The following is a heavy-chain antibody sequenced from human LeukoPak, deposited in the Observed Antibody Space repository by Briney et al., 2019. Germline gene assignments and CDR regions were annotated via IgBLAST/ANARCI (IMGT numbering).Heavy chain of an antibody. CDR3: ARDHHRNHYYGMDV. Sequence: PSETLSLTCIVSGDSISSYYWSWIRQSPGKGLEWIGYIYYSGSTNYNPSLRSRVTISIDMSRNQFSLRLTSVTAADTAVYYCARDHHRNHYYGMDVWGQGTTVTVSS. V-gene: IGHV4-59*01. D-gene: IGHD3-10*01. CDR2: IYYSGST. CDR1: GDSISSYY. J-gene: IGHJ6*02.